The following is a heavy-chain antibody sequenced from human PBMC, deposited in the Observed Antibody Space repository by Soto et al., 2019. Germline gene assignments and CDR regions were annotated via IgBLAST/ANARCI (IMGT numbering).Heavy chain of an antibody. Sequence: PGESLKISCAASGFTFSSFWITWVRQAPGKGLEWVANINQDGSEKHYVDSVKGRFTLSRDNAENSVYLQMNSLRADDTAVYYCARDFGVQELDYWGQGTLVTVSS. D-gene: IGHD3-3*01. CDR3: ARDFGVQELDY. J-gene: IGHJ4*02. CDR1: GFTFSSFW. CDR2: INQDGSEK. V-gene: IGHV3-7*01.